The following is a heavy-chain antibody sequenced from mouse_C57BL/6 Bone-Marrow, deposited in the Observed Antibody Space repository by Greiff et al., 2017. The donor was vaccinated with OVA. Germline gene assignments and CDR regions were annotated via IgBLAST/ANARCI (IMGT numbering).Heavy chain of an antibody. CDR1: GFSLTSYG. V-gene: IGHV2-4*01. Sequence: QVHLKESGPGLVQPSQSLSITCTVSGFSLTSYGVHWVRQPPGKGLEWLGVIWSGGSTDYNAAFISRLSISKDNSKSQVFFKMNSLQADDTAIYYCAKTGDWYFDVWGTGTTVTVSS. CDR3: AKTGDWYFDV. J-gene: IGHJ1*03. CDR2: IWSGGST. D-gene: IGHD4-1*01.